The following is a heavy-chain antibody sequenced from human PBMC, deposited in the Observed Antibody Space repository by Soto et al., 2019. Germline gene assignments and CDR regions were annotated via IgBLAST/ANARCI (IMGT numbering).Heavy chain of an antibody. Sequence: PGESVKISCXGFGYTFTTFWLSRVRQMPGKGLEWMGRIDPGDTYATYSPAFQGHVTISADTATSTAYLQWSSLKASDTAMCFCARIYCTTTTCDSWFDPWGQGTLVTVSS. D-gene: IGHD2-2*01. CDR2: IDPGDTYA. V-gene: IGHV5-10-1*01. J-gene: IGHJ5*02. CDR1: GYTFTTFW. CDR3: ARIYCTTTTCDSWFDP.